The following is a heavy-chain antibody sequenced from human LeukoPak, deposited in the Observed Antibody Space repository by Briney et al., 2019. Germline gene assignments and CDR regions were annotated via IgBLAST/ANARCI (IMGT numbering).Heavy chain of an antibody. V-gene: IGHV3-21*01. J-gene: IGHJ4*02. CDR1: GFTFSSYS. CDR2: ISSSSSYI. D-gene: IGHD4-17*01. Sequence: PGGSLRLSCAASGFTFSSYSMNWVRQAPGKGLEWVSSISSSSSYIYYADSVKGRFTISRDNAKNSLYLQMNSLRAEDTAVYYCASSGGDYSYYFDYWGQGTLVTVSS. CDR3: ASSGGDYSYYFDY.